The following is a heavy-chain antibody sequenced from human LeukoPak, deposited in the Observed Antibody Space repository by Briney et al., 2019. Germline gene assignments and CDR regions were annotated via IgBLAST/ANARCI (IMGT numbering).Heavy chain of an antibody. V-gene: IGHV4-61*02. CDR2: IYTSGST. CDR3: ARGDGYKDFDY. CDR1: GGSISSGSYY. Sequence: SETLSLTRTVSGGSISSGSYYWSWIRQPAGKGLEWIGRIYTSGSTNYNPSLKSRVTISVDTSKNQFSLKLSSVTAADTAVYYCARGDGYKDFDYWGQGTLVTVSS. J-gene: IGHJ4*02. D-gene: IGHD5-24*01.